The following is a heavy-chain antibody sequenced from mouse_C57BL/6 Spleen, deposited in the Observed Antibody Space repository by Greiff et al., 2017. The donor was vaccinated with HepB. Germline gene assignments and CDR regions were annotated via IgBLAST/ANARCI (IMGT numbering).Heavy chain of an antibody. V-gene: IGHV1-82*01. Sequence: VQLQQSGPELVKPGASVKISCKASGYAFSSSWMNWVKQRPGKGLEWIGRIYPGDGDTNYNGKFKGKATLTADKSSSTAYMQLSSLTSEDSAVYFCARNDYVFDYWGQGTTLTVSS. J-gene: IGHJ2*01. CDR3: ARNDYVFDY. CDR2: IYPGDGDT. D-gene: IGHD2-4*01. CDR1: GYAFSSSW.